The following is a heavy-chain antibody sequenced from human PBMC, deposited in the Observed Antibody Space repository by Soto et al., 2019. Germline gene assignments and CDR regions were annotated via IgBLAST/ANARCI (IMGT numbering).Heavy chain of an antibody. CDR1: GFTFRNYV. D-gene: IGHD3-10*01. CDR2: ITGSGDIT. J-gene: IGHJ4*02. Sequence: EVQLLESGGGLVQPGGSLRLSCAASGFTFRNYVMSWVRQAPGKGLEWLSSITGSGDITYYADSVRGRFAISRDNSKNTLYLQMDSLGAEDTAIYYCGKLAWLGDLPGNDHWGQGTLLTVSS. CDR3: GKLAWLGDLPGNDH. V-gene: IGHV3-23*01.